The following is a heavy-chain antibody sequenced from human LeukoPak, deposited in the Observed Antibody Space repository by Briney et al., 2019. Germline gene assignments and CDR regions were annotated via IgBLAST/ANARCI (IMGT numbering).Heavy chain of an antibody. CDR1: GFTFSSHA. D-gene: IGHD3-10*01. CDR2: ISYDGNNK. Sequence: GGSLRLSCAVSGFTFSSHAMHWVRQAPGKGLEWVAVISYDGNNKYHADSVKGRFTISRDNSKNTLYLQMNGLRAEDTALYYCTYGGAWGLGTLVTVSS. J-gene: IGHJ5*02. CDR3: TYGGA. V-gene: IGHV3-30*04.